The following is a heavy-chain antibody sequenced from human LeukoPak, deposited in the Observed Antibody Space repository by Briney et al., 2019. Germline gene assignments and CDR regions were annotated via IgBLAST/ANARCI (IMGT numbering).Heavy chain of an antibody. V-gene: IGHV1-3*01. J-gene: IGHJ4*02. D-gene: IGHD3-3*01. Sequence: GASVKVSCKASGYTFTNYAIHWVRQAPGQRPEWMGWINAGNGNTKYSQRFQGRIIITRDKSASIAYMELSSLTSEDTTVYYCARGIWSAHKADYYLDHWGQGTLVTVSS. CDR1: GYTFTNYA. CDR2: INAGNGNT. CDR3: ARGIWSAHKADYYLDH.